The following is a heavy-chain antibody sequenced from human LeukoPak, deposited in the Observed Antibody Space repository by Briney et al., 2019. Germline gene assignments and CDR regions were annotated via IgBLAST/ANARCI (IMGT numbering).Heavy chain of an antibody. CDR1: GDSISGYF. D-gene: IGHD4-17*01. V-gene: IGHV4-59*01. Sequence: SETLSLTCTVSGDSISGYFWTWIRQPPGKGLEWIGYIYYSGSTNYNPSLKSRVTISVDTSKNQFSLKLSSVTAADTAVYYCASVSVTTGVRRDDAFDIWGQGTMVTVSS. CDR2: IYYSGST. CDR3: ASVSVTTGVRRDDAFDI. J-gene: IGHJ3*02.